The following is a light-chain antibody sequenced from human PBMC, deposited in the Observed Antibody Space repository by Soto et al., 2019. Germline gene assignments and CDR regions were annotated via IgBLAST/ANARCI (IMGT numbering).Light chain of an antibody. CDR3: QRYGTSSLT. J-gene: IGKJ4*01. Sequence: EMVLTQSPGTLSLSPGERATLYCRASQSVSSSHLAWYQQKPGQAPRLLIYGASTRVTGISDRFSGSGSGTDFTLTISRLEPEDIAVYYCQRYGTSSLTFGGGTKVDI. CDR1: QSVSSSH. CDR2: GAS. V-gene: IGKV3-20*01.